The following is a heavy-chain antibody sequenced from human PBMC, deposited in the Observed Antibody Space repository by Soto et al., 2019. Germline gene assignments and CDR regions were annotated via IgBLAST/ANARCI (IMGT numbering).Heavy chain of an antibody. Sequence: EVQLVESGGGLVQPGGSLRLSCAASGFTFSTYCMNWVRQAPGKGLEWISFISGSSGTIYYGDSVKGRFTISRDNAKNSLYLQMNSLRDEDTAIYYCARDLPNWGEINYFDYWGQGTLVTVSS. CDR2: ISGSSGTI. CDR3: ARDLPNWGEINYFDY. CDR1: GFTFSTYC. J-gene: IGHJ4*02. V-gene: IGHV3-48*02. D-gene: IGHD7-27*01.